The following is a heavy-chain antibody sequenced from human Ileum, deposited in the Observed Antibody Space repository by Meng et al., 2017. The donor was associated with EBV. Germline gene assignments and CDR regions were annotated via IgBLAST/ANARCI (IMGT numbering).Heavy chain of an antibody. CDR1: GRSISSVMG. J-gene: IGHJ4*02. CDR3: TRVGHWLPVDY. Sequence: VQLQDLGRGLRKRSWPLSPTCAFAGRSISSVMGWSWLAQPPGKGRVSIGEIYHSGRTYDNPSLERRVTISVDKYKKQCSQIYSSGTDANTAVYYCTRVGHWLPVDYWGQGTLVTVSS. D-gene: IGHD6-19*01. CDR2: IYHSGRT. V-gene: IGHV4-4*02.